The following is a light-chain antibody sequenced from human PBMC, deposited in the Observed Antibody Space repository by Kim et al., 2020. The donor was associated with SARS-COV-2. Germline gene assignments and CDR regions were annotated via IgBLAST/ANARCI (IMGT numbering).Light chain of an antibody. Sequence: SSELTQDPAVSVALGQTVRITCQGDSLRSNYASWYQQKPGQAPVLVIYGKNNRPSGIPDRFSGSSSGKTASLTITGAQAVDEAEYYCYSRDSSGNHVVFG. J-gene: IGLJ2*01. CDR2: GKN. CDR3: YSRDSSGNHVV. V-gene: IGLV3-19*01. CDR1: SLRSNY.